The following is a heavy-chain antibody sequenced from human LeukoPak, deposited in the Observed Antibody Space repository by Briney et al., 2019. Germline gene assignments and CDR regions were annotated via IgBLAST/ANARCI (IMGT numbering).Heavy chain of an antibody. CDR1: GFTFSSYG. CDR2: IRYDGSNK. Sequence: GGSLGLSCAASGFTFSSYGMHWVRQAPGKGLEWVAFIRYDGSNKYYADSVKGRFTISRDNSKNTLYLQMNSLRAEDTAVYYCAKDLFQRAVGWFDPWGQGTLVTVSS. CDR3: AKDLFQRAVGWFDP. J-gene: IGHJ5*02. D-gene: IGHD1-1*01. V-gene: IGHV3-30*02.